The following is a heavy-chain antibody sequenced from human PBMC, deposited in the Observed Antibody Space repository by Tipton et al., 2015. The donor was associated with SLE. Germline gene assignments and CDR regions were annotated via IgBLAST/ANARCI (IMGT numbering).Heavy chain of an antibody. CDR2: TYYRSKWYN. Sequence: TLSLTCTVSGGSISSYYWNWIRQSPSRGLEWLGRTYYRSKWYNDYAVSVKSRITINPDTSKNQFSLKLSSVTAADTAVYYCARGREDYGDAFDYWGQGTLVTVSS. J-gene: IGHJ4*02. D-gene: IGHD4-17*01. V-gene: IGHV6-1*01. CDR1: GGSISSYY. CDR3: ARGREDYGDAFDY.